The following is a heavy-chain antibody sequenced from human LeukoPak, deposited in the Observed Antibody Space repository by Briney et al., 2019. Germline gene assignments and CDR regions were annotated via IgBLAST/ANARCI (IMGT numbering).Heavy chain of an antibody. Sequence: GGSLRLSCAASGFTFNRYWMSWVRQAPGKELQWVANIKQDGSAKYYVDSVKGGFTISRDNSKNTLYLQMNSLRAEDTAVYYCAKSSTFYYYYSMDVWGKGTTVTVSS. CDR2: IKQDGSAK. V-gene: IGHV3-7*03. CDR1: GFTFNRYW. CDR3: AKSSTFYYYYSMDV. J-gene: IGHJ6*03.